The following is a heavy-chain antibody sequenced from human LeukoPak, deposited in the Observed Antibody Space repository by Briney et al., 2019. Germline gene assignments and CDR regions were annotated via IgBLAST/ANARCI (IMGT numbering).Heavy chain of an antibody. Sequence: SETLSLTCTVSGASISSNYWSWIRQPPGKGLEWIGYIYYSGSTTYNPSLKSRVTISLDTSENQVSLKLTSVTAADTAVYYCARHISSGGTYAHFDYWGQGTLVTVSS. J-gene: IGHJ4*02. V-gene: IGHV4-59*08. D-gene: IGHD1-26*01. CDR1: GASISSNY. CDR3: ARHISSGGTYAHFDY. CDR2: IYYSGST.